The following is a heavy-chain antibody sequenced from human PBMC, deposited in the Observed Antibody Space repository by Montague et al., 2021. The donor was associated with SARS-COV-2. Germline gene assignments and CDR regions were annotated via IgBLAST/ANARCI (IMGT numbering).Heavy chain of an antibody. CDR3: ARDPRYSLSWSFDY. V-gene: IGHV6-1*01. J-gene: IGHJ4*02. Sequence: CAISGDSVSSNTAAWNWIRQSPSRGLEWLGRTYYRSKWYYDYAVSVKSRMTISPDTSMNQFSLQLSSVTPEDRAVCYCARDPRYSLSWSFDYWGQGTLVTVSS. D-gene: IGHD6-13*01. CDR1: GDSVSSNTAA. CDR2: TYYRSKWYY.